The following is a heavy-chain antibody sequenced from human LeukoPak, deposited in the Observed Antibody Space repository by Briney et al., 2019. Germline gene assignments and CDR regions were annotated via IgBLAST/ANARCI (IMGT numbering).Heavy chain of an antibody. CDR3: ARAAAKTIFDY. CDR2: INHSGST. V-gene: IGHV4-34*01. Sequence: SETLSLTCAVYGGSFSGYYWSWIRQPPGKGLEWIGEINHSGSTNYNPSLKSRVTISVDTSKNQFSLKLGSVTAADTAVYYCARAAAKTIFDYWGQGTLVTVSS. CDR1: GGSFSGYY. J-gene: IGHJ4*02. D-gene: IGHD2-2*01.